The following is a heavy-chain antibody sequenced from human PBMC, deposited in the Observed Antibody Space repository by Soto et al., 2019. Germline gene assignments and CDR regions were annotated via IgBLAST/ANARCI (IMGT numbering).Heavy chain of an antibody. CDR1: GFFISIGNY. J-gene: IGHJ3*01. V-gene: IGHV4-38-2*01. D-gene: IGHD2-15*01. CDR2: IFHGGNT. CDR3: ARARWYDAFDV. Sequence: SETLSLTCAFSGFFISIGNYGGWIRKPPGKGLEWIGSIFHGGNTYYNPSLKSRVTISVDMSKNQFSLKLNSVTAADTAVYYCARARWYDAFDVWGQGTVVTVSS.